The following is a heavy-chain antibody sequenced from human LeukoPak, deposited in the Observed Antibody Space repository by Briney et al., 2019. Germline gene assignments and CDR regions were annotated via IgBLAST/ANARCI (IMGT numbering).Heavy chain of an antibody. V-gene: IGHV4-59*08. J-gene: IGHJ4*02. CDR1: GGSISSYY. Sequence: SETLSLTCTVSGGSISSYYWSWLRQPPGKGLEWIGYIYYSGSTKYNPSLKSRLSISVDTSKNQFSLKLSSVTAADTAVYYCGSGSYYFDYWGQGTLVTVST. CDR3: GSGSYYFDY. D-gene: IGHD3-10*01. CDR2: IYYSGST.